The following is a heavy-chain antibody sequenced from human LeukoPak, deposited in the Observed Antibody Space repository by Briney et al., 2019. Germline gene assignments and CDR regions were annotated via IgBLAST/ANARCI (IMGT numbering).Heavy chain of an antibody. CDR2: IIPIFGTA. CDR3: ARGSYYDSSGYYYQRGEYYFDY. J-gene: IGHJ4*02. V-gene: IGHV1-69*13. D-gene: IGHD3-22*01. Sequence: SVKVSCKASGGTFSSYAISWVRQAPGQGLEWMGGIIPIFGTANYAQKFQGRVTITADESTSAAYMELSSLRSEDTAVYYCARGSYYDSSGYYYQRGEYYFDYWGQGTLVTVSS. CDR1: GGTFSSYA.